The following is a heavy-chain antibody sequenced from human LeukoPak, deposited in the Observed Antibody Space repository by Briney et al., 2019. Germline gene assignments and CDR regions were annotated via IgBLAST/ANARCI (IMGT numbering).Heavy chain of an antibody. D-gene: IGHD6-13*01. CDR3: ARHTKGSSAAAAMIIDY. CDR2: IYPGDSDT. V-gene: IGHV5-51*01. Sequence: GESLKISCKGSGYSFTSYWIGWVRQMPGKGLEWMGIIYPGDSDTRYSPSFQGQVTISADKSISTAYLQWSSLKASDTAMYYCARHTKGSSAAAAMIIDYWGQGTLVTVSS. CDR1: GYSFTSYW. J-gene: IGHJ4*02.